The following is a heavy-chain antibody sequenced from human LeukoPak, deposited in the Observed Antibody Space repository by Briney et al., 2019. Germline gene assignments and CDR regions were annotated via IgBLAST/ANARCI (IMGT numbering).Heavy chain of an antibody. CDR1: GYTFSDYY. CDR2: VDPEDAKA. CDR3: ATSGRSSLAFDV. J-gene: IGHJ3*01. V-gene: IGHV1-69-2*01. D-gene: IGHD3-10*01. Sequence: ASVKISCKSSGYTFSDYYIHWVRQAPGGGLQWLGRVDPEDAKAVYSENLQGRVTITADSFSDSTYMFLSSLTSEDTAFYYCATSGRSSLAFDVWGQGTVVTVFS.